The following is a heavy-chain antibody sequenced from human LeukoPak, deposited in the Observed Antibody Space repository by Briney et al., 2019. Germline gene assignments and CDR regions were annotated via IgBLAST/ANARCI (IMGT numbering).Heavy chain of an antibody. CDR2: ISSTSSYI. CDR3: ARSSGWYHRGPDYYYYYMDV. D-gene: IGHD6-19*01. CDR1: GFIFNSHS. Sequence: KSGGSLRLSCAASGFIFNSHSMNWVRQAPGKGLEWVSSISSTSSYIYYADSVKSRFTISRDNAKNSLYLQMNSLRAEDTAVYYCARSSGWYHRGPDYYYYYMDVWGKGTTVTVS. V-gene: IGHV3-21*01. J-gene: IGHJ6*03.